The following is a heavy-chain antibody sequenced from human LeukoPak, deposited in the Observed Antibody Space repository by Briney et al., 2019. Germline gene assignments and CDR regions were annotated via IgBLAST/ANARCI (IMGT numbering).Heavy chain of an antibody. Sequence: PGGSLRLSCAASEFTFSSHWMHWVRQAPGKGLVWVSRINSDGSITTYADSVKGRFTISRDNAKNTLYLQMNSLRAEDTAVYYCARDDWNSNWFDPWGQGTLVTVSS. D-gene: IGHD1-7*01. V-gene: IGHV3-74*01. CDR3: ARDDWNSNWFDP. CDR1: EFTFSSHW. CDR2: INSDGSIT. J-gene: IGHJ5*02.